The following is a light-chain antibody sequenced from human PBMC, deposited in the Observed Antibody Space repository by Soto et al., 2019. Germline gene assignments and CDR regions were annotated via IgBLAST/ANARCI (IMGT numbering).Light chain of an antibody. J-gene: IGKJ1*01. CDR3: MQALESRT. V-gene: IGKV2-28*01. CDR2: LVY. CDR1: QSLLYINGYNY. Sequence: DIVMTQSPLSLPVTPGESASISCRSSQSLLYINGYNYLDWYLQKPGQSPQLLIYLVYNRASGVPDRFSGSGSGTDFTLKISRVEAEDVGVYYCMQALESRTYGQGTQVEIK.